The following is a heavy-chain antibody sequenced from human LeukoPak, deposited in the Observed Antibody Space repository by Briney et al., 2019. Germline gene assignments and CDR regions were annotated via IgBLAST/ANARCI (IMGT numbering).Heavy chain of an antibody. Sequence: SDTLSLTCAVSGDSISCCYWTWIRQSAGKGLEWIGRVFISGSTNYNPSLQGRVTTSVDRSKSQFSLSLSSVTAADTAVYYCVRQGYNYGAFNAWGQGTLVTVSS. CDR1: GDSISCCY. CDR2: VFISGST. V-gene: IGHV4-4*07. CDR3: VRQGYNYGAFNA. J-gene: IGHJ4*02. D-gene: IGHD5-18*01.